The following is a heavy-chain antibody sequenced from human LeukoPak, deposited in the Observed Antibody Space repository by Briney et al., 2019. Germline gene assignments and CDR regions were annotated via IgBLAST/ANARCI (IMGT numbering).Heavy chain of an antibody. V-gene: IGHV4-4*02. J-gene: IGHJ4*02. CDR1: GDSITSHNW. CDR3: ASCLFDYYYFDQ. CDR2: IYHSGTT. Sequence: SETLSLSCAVSGDSITSHNWWSWVRQSPGKGLEWIGEIYHSGTTNYSPSLKSRVTISVDKSKNQLSLRLTSVTAADTAVYFCASCLFDYYYFDQWGQGTLVTVSS. D-gene: IGHD3-10*01.